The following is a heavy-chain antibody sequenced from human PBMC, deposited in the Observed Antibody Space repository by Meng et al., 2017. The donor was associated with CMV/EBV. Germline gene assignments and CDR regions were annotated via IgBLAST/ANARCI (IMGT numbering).Heavy chain of an antibody. J-gene: IGHJ6*02. Sequence: SSTLSLTCAVYGGSSSGYYWSWIRQPPGKGLEGIREINHSGSTNYNPSLKSRVTISVDTSKNQFSLKLSSVTAADTAVYYCARAQTIHAVDVWGQGTTVTVSS. CDR2: INHSGST. V-gene: IGHV4-34*01. CDR3: ARAQTIHAVDV. CDR1: GGSSSGYY. D-gene: IGHD5-24*01.